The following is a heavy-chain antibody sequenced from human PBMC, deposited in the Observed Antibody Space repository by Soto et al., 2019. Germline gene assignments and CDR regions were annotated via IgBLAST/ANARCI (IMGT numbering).Heavy chain of an antibody. CDR2: IYHSGST. J-gene: IGHJ6*03. CDR3: AREFRYNWNDAHYYYYMDV. CDR1: GGSISSSNW. V-gene: IGHV4-4*02. D-gene: IGHD1-1*01. Sequence: SETLSLTCAVSGGSISSSNWWSWVRQPPGKGLEWIGEIYHSGSTNYNPSLKSRVTISVDTSKNQFSLKLSSVTAADTAVYYCAREFRYNWNDAHYYYYMDVWGKGTTVTVSS.